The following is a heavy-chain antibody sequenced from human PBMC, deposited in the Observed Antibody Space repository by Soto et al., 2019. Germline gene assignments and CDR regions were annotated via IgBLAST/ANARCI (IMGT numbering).Heavy chain of an antibody. CDR2: IYWDDDK. CDR3: AHSMITFGGVIVIPDYFDY. CDR1: GFSLSTSGVG. Sequence: QITLKESGPTLVKPTQTLTLTCTFSGFSLSTSGVGVGWIRQPPGKALEWLALIYWDDDKRYSPSLKSRLTITKDTSKNQLVLTMTNMDPEDTTTYYCAHSMITFGGVIVIPDYFDYWGQGTLVTVSS. J-gene: IGHJ4*02. D-gene: IGHD3-16*02. V-gene: IGHV2-5*02.